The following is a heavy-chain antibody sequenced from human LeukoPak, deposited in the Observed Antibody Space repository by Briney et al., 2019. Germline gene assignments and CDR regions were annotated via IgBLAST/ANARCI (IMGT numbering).Heavy chain of an antibody. CDR2: INPNTGAT. J-gene: IGHJ4*02. CDR3: ARVPIEWSNLYFDY. V-gene: IGHV1-2*02. Sequence: ASVKVSCKASGYTLSDYYAHWVRQAPGQGLEWMGMINPNTGATKTAQKFQGRVTMTGDTSINTASMELTSLTSGDAAVYYCARVPIEWSNLYFDYWGQGTHVTVSS. D-gene: IGHD2-8*01. CDR1: GYTLSDYY.